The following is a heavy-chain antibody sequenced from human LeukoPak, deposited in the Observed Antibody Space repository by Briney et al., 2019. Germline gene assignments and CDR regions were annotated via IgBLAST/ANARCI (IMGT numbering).Heavy chain of an antibody. CDR1: GGSISSSSYY. V-gene: IGHV4-39*01. D-gene: IGHD6-6*01. J-gene: IGHJ4*02. CDR3: ARHPYSSIAARSLYYFDY. CDR2: IYYSGST. Sequence: PSETLSLTCTVSGGSISSSSYYWGWIRQPPGKGLEWIGSIYYSGSTYYSPSLKSRVTISVDTSKNQFSLKLSSVTAADTAVYYCARHPYSSIAARSLYYFDYWGQGTLVTVSS.